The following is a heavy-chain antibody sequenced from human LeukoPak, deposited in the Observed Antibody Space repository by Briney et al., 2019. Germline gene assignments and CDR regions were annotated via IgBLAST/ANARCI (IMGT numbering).Heavy chain of an antibody. CDR2: XXPGGGAT. Sequence: NVSCKASGYXFTXYYXXWVRQAPXQALEXMGXXXPGGGATSYAQKFQGRVTMTRDTSTSTVYMELSSLRSEDTAVYYCARDMGPPGDCSSSTCYAPYGMDVWGQGTTVTVSS. V-gene: IGHV1-46*01. D-gene: IGHD2-2*01. CDR1: GYXFTXYY. J-gene: IGHJ6*02. CDR3: ARDMGPPGDCSSSTCYAPYGMDV.